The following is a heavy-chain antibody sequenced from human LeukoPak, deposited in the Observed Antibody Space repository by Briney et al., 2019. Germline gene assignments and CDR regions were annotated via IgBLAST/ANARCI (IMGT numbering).Heavy chain of an antibody. D-gene: IGHD6-13*01. CDR3: ARGVRSSSWGLLSMDV. V-gene: IGHV1-69*04. Sequence: SVKLSCKASGGTFSSYAISWGRPAPGQGLEWKGRIIPILGIATYAHKFQGRVTITADKSTSRGYMELSSLRSEETAVYYCARGVRSSSWGLLSMDVWGEGSTVTVSS. CDR1: GGTFSSYA. J-gene: IGHJ6*04. CDR2: IIPILGIA.